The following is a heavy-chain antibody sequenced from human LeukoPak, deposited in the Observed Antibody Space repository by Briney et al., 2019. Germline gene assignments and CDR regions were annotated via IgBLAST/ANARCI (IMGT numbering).Heavy chain of an antibody. CDR2: ISYDGSNK. V-gene: IGHV3-30-3*01. J-gene: IGHJ4*02. CDR1: GFTFSTYA. D-gene: IGHD3-10*01. CDR3: ARTTTPHYYGSGSYALGY. Sequence: GGSLRLSCAASGFTFSTYAMHWVRQGPGKGLEWVAVISYDGSNKYYADSVKGRFTISRDNSKNTLYLQMGSLSAEDTAVYYCARTTTPHYYGSGSYALGYWGQGTLVTVPS.